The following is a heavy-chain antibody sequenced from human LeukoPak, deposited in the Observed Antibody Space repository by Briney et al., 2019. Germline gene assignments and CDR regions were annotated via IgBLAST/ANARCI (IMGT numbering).Heavy chain of an antibody. D-gene: IGHD3-9*01. CDR3: ARGGREDYNILTGYYINDY. V-gene: IGHV1-46*01. J-gene: IGHJ4*02. CDR1: GNTFTSYY. Sequence: ASVKVSCKASGNTFTSYYMHWVRQAPGQGLEWMGLINPSGGSTSYAQKFQGRVTMTRDTSTSTVYMELSSLRSEDTAVYYCARGGREDYNILTGYYINDYWGQGTLVTVSS. CDR2: INPSGGST.